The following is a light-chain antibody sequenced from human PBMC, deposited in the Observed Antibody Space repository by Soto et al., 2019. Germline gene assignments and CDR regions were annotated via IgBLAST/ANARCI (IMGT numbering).Light chain of an antibody. V-gene: IGKV1-39*01. CDR1: QSISSY. CDR2: AAS. CDR3: QQSYSTPLT. Sequence: DIQMTQSPSSLSASVGDRVTITCRASQSISSYLNWYQQKPGKAPKLLMSAASSLQSGVPSRFSGSGSGTDFTLTISSLQPEDFATYYCQQSYSTPLTFGGGTKVDIK. J-gene: IGKJ4*01.